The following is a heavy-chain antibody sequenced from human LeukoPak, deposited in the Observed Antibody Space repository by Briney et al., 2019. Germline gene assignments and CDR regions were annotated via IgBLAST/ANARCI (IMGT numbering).Heavy chain of an antibody. J-gene: IGHJ4*02. Sequence: GGSLRLSCAASGFTFSSYAMHWVRQAPGKGLEWVSVIYTGGNTDYADSVKGRFTISRDNSKNTLYLQMNSLRAEDTAVYYCARGRPPYYFDYWGRGTLVTVSS. CDR1: GFTFSSYA. CDR2: IYTGGNT. V-gene: IGHV3-NL1*01. CDR3: ARGRPPYYFDY.